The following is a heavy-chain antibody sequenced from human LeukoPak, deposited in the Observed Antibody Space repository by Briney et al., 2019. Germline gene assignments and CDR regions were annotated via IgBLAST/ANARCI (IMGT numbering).Heavy chain of an antibody. CDR1: GFTFSNSW. CDR2: INSDGSST. Sequence: GGSLRLSCAASGFTFSNSWIHWVRQAPGKGLVWVSRINSDGSSTNYADSVKGRFTISSDNAKNTLYLQMNSLRAEDTGVYYCGRDYGGGWSHIDYWGQGTLVTVSS. J-gene: IGHJ4*02. CDR3: GRDYGGGWSHIDY. V-gene: IGHV3-74*01. D-gene: IGHD6-19*01.